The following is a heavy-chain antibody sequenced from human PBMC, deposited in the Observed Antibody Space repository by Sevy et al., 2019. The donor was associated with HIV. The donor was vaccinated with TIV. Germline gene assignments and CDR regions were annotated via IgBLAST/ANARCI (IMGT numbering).Heavy chain of an antibody. CDR3: AKDGPYYYDSSGSFDY. V-gene: IGHV3-30*18. CDR1: GFTFSSYG. D-gene: IGHD3-22*01. CDR2: ISYDGSNK. Sequence: GGSLRLSCAASGFTFSSYGMHWVRQAPGKGLEWVAVISYDGSNKYYADSVKGRFTIPRDNSKNTLYLQMNSLRAEDTAVYYCAKDGPYYYDSSGSFDYWGQGTLVTVSS. J-gene: IGHJ4*02.